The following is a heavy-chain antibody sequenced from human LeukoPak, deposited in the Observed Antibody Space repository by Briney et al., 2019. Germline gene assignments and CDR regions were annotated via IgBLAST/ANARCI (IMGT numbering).Heavy chain of an antibody. D-gene: IGHD3-10*01. CDR2: INPSGGST. Sequence: ASVKVSCKSSGYTFTSYYMYWVRQAPGQGLEWMGIINPSGGSTSYAQKFQGRVNMTRDTSTSTVYMELSSLRSEDTAVYYCARDSGMVRGTVDYWGQGTLVTVSS. J-gene: IGHJ4*02. CDR3: ARDSGMVRGTVDY. V-gene: IGHV1-46*01. CDR1: GYTFTSYY.